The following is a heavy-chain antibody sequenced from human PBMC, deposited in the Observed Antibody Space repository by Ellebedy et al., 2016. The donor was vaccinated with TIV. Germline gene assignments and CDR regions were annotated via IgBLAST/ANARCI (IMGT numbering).Heavy chain of an antibody. CDR2: ITWNSESI. J-gene: IGHJ3*02. CDR3: ASDGVGALPGDVFDI. CDR1: GFMFSTHS. Sequence: GESLKISCAASGFMFSTHSMNWVRQAPGKGLEWISHITWNSESIYYADSVKGRFTISRDNAKNSVDLQMSRLRAEDTAVYYCASDGVGALPGDVFDIWGRGTVVTVSS. D-gene: IGHD3-16*01. V-gene: IGHV3-48*01.